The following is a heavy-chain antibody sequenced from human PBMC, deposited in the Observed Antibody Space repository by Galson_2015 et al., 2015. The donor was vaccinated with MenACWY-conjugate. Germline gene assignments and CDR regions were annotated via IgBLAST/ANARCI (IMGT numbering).Heavy chain of an antibody. V-gene: IGHV3-30*03. CDR2: ISYDGSNK. CDR3: AARLLHSGGMDV. D-gene: IGHD3-10*01. J-gene: IGHJ6*02. Sequence: SLRLSCAASGFTFSSYWMHWVRQAPGKGLEWVAVISYDGSNKYYADSVKGRFTISRDNAKNTLYLQMNSLRAEDTAVYYCAARLLHSGGMDVWGQGTTVTV. CDR1: GFTFSSYW.